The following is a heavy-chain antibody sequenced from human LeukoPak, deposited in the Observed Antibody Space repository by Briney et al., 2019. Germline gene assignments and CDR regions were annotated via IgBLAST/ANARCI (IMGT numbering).Heavy chain of an antibody. D-gene: IGHD3-10*01. CDR2: ISGGGSNT. V-gene: IGHV3-23*01. CDR3: AKSAGDYYYYYMDV. J-gene: IGHJ6*03. Sequence: GGSLILSCASAGFSFSSYAMSWGRPAPGKGLEWVSRISGGGSNTYYADSVKGRFTISRDQSKNTLYVQMNSLRAEDTAIYYCAKSAGDYYYYYMDVWGKGTTVTVSS. CDR1: GFSFSSYA.